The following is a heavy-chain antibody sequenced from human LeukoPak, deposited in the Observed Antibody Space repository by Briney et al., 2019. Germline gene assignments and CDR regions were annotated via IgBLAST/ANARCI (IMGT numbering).Heavy chain of an antibody. D-gene: IGHD4-17*01. CDR3: TRDRAYGDPYYYYYGMDV. CDR2: IRSKAYGGTT. V-gene: IGHV3-49*03. CDR1: GFTFGDYA. Sequence: PGGSLRLSCTASGFTFGDYAMSWFRQAPGKGLEWVGFIRSKAYGGTTEYAASVEGRFTISRGDSKSIAYLQMNSLKTEDTAVYYCTRDRAYGDPYYYYYGMDVWGQGTTVTVSS. J-gene: IGHJ6*02.